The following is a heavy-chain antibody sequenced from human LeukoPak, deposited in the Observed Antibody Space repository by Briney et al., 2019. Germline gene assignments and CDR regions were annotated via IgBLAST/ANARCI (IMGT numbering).Heavy chain of an antibody. CDR3: APPGGIYYYDSSGYRQRFDY. V-gene: IGHV3-21*04. CDR1: GFTFSSYS. CDR2: ISSSSSYI. Sequence: GGSLRLSCAASGFTFSSYSMNWVRQAPGKGLEWVSSISSSSSYIYYADSVKGRFTISRDNAKNSLYLQMNSLRAEDTAVYYCAPPGGIYYYDSSGYRQRFDYWGQGTLVTVSS. D-gene: IGHD3-22*01. J-gene: IGHJ4*02.